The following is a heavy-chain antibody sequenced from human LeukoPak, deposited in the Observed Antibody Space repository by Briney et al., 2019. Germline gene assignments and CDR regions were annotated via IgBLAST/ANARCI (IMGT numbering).Heavy chain of an antibody. CDR2: ISSSSSYI. Sequence: GSLRLSCAASGFTFISYSMNWVRQAPGKGLEWVSSISSSSSYIYYADSVKGRFTISRDNAKNSLYLQMNSLRAEDTAVYYCARDGRGIAAAGFYFDYWGQGTLVTVSS. J-gene: IGHJ4*02. CDR3: ARDGRGIAAAGFYFDY. D-gene: IGHD6-13*01. V-gene: IGHV3-21*01. CDR1: GFTFISYS.